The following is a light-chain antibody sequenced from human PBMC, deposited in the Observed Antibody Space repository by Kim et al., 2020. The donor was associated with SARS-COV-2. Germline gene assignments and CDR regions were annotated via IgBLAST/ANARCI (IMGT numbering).Light chain of an antibody. CDR2: GTS. CDR3: QQYTNWPLT. Sequence: VSPGERAALSCRASQGVASNLAWYQQKPGQAPRLLIYGTSTRATGVPARFSGSGSGTEFTLTISSLQSEDFAVYFCQQYTNWPLTFGGGTKVDIK. CDR1: QGVASN. V-gene: IGKV3D-15*01. J-gene: IGKJ4*01.